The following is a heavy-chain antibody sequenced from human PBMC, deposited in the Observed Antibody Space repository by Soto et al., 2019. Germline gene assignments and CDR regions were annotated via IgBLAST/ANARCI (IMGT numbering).Heavy chain of an antibody. J-gene: IGHJ5*02. CDR3: MNRPRA. CDR2: IYSGGAT. CDR1: EFIVSNNY. V-gene: IGHV3-66*01. D-gene: IGHD6-6*01. Sequence: EVQLVESGGGLVQPGGSLRLSCAASEFIVSNNYLSWVRQAPGKGLEWVSLIYSGGATHYADSVRGRFTISRDNSKNTLYLQMNSLRGEDTAIYYCMNRPRAWGQGTLVTVSS.